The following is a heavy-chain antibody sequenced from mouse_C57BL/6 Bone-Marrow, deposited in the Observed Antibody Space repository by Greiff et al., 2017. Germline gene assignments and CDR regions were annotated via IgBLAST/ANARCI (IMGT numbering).Heavy chain of an antibody. Sequence: EVKLQQSGPELVKPGASVKISCKASGYTFTDYYMNWVKQSHGKSLEWIGDINPNNGGTSYNQKFKGKATLTVDKSSSTAYMELRSLTSEDSAVYYCAREGDYDDYYAMDYWGQGTSVTVSS. D-gene: IGHD2-4*01. CDR1: GYTFTDYY. V-gene: IGHV1-26*01. J-gene: IGHJ4*01. CDR3: AREGDYDDYYAMDY. CDR2: INPNNGGT.